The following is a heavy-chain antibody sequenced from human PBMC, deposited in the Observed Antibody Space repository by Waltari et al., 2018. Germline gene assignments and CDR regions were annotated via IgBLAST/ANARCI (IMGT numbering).Heavy chain of an antibody. CDR3: ARQQDGWFDP. Sequence: EVQLVQSGAEVKKPGESLKISCKGSGYSFTSYWIGWVRQMPGKGLEWVGLSHPGVSEPRYNPSSHAQFTISADKSISTAYPQWSSLKASDTAMYYCARQQDGWFDPWGQGTLVTVSS. J-gene: IGHJ5*02. CDR1: GYSFTSYW. V-gene: IGHV5-51*01. CDR2: SHPGVSEP.